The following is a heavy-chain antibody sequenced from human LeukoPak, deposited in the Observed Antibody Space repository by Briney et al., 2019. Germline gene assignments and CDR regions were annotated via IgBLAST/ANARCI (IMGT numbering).Heavy chain of an antibody. CDR2: MNPNSGNT. CDR3: ARGQGYCGGDCYWFDP. V-gene: IGHV1-8*01. CDR1: GYTFTSYD. D-gene: IGHD2-21*02. Sequence: ASVKVSREASGYTFTSYDINWVRQATGQGLEWMGWMNPNSGNTGYAQKFQGRVTMTRNTSISTAYMELSSLRSEDTAVYYCARGQGYCGGDCYWFDPWGQGTLVTVSS. J-gene: IGHJ5*02.